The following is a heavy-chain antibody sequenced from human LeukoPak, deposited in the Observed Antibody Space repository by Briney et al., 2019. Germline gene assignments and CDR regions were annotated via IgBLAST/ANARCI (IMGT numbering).Heavy chain of an antibody. CDR3: ARAAPYYYDSSGYRTLDY. D-gene: IGHD3-22*01. V-gene: IGHV1-2*02. CDR2: INPNSGGT. CDR1: GYTFTGYY. Sequence: ASVKVSCKASGYTFTGYYMHWVRQAPGQGLEWMGWINPNSGGTNYAQKFQGRVTMTRDTSISTAYMELSRLRSDDTAVYYCARAAPYYYDSSGYRTLDYWGQGTLVTVSS. J-gene: IGHJ4*02.